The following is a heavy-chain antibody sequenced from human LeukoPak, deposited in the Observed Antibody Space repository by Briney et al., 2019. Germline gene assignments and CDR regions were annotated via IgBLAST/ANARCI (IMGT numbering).Heavy chain of an antibody. D-gene: IGHD1-1*01. V-gene: IGHV3-53*01. Sequence: GSLRLSCAASGFNFNNAWMTWVRQARGQGLEWVSVIYFGGTTYYADSVKGRFTISRDNSKNTLYLQMNSLGADDTAVYYCAKGNWRYFDYWGQGTLVTVSS. CDR2: IYFGGTT. J-gene: IGHJ4*02. CDR3: AKGNWRYFDY. CDR1: GFNFNNAW.